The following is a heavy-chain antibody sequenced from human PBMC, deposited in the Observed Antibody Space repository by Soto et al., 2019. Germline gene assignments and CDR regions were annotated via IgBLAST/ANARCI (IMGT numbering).Heavy chain of an antibody. Sequence: QVQLVESGGGVVQPGRSLRLSCAASGFTFSSYGMHWVRQAPGKGLEWVAVIWYDGSNKYYADSVKGRFTISRDNSKNTLYLQMNSLRAEDTAVYYCARDHFLTGYYYDSSGYYESYFDYWGQGTPVTVSS. J-gene: IGHJ4*02. CDR1: GFTFSSYG. D-gene: IGHD3-22*01. V-gene: IGHV3-33*01. CDR3: ARDHFLTGYYYDSSGYYESYFDY. CDR2: IWYDGSNK.